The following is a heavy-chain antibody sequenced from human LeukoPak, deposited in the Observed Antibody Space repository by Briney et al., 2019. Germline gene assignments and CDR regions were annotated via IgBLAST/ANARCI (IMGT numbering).Heavy chain of an antibody. Sequence: PGGSLRLSCAASGFTFSSYGMHWVRQAPGKGLEWVAVIWYDGSNKYYADSVKGRFTISRDNSKNTLYLQMNGLRAEDTAVYYCAGLLSSNVGLLNSWGQGTLVTVSS. J-gene: IGHJ4*02. CDR2: IWYDGSNK. D-gene: IGHD6-13*01. V-gene: IGHV3-33*01. CDR1: GFTFSSYG. CDR3: AGLLSSNVGLLNS.